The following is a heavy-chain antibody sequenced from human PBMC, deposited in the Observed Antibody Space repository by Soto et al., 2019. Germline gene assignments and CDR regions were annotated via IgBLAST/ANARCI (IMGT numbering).Heavy chain of an antibody. CDR2: IKQDGSEK. J-gene: IGHJ4*02. Sequence: EVQLVESGGGLVQPGGFLRLSCAASGFTFSSYWMSWVRQAPGKGLEWVANIKQDGSEKYYVDSVKGRFTISRDNAKNSLYLQMNSLRAEDTAVYYCARKGIVVVPAAMVRFDYWGQGTLVTVSS. CDR3: ARKGIVVVPAAMVRFDY. CDR1: GFTFSSYW. V-gene: IGHV3-7*01. D-gene: IGHD2-2*01.